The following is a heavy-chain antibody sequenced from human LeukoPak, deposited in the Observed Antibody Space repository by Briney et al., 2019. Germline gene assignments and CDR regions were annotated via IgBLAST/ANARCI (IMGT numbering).Heavy chain of an antibody. Sequence: GGSLRLSCAASGFTLSSYWMSWVRQAPGKGLEWVADIKQDGSEKYYVDSVKGRFTISRDNAKNSLYLQMNSLRAEDTAVYYCARAFWVRGVITRNKYYFDYWGQGTLVTVSS. CDR2: IKQDGSEK. J-gene: IGHJ4*02. CDR1: GFTLSSYW. D-gene: IGHD3-10*01. V-gene: IGHV3-7*03. CDR3: ARAFWVRGVITRNKYYFDY.